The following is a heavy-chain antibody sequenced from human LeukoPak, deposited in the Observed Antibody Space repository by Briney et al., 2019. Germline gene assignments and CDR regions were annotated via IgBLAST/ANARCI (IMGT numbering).Heavy chain of an antibody. J-gene: IGHJ4*02. D-gene: IGHD3-9*01. Sequence: SEPLSLTCTVSGGSISSGSYYWSWIRQPAGKGLEWIGGIYTSGSTNYNPSLKSRVTISVDTSKNQFSLKLSSVTAADTAVYYCARGFLLYDILTGYYLWGQGTLVTVSS. CDR2: IYTSGST. V-gene: IGHV4-61*02. CDR3: ARGFLLYDILTGYYL. CDR1: GGSISSGSYY.